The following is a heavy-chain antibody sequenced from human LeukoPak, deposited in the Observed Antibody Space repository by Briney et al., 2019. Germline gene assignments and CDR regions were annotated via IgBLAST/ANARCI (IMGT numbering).Heavy chain of an antibody. V-gene: IGHV4-59*12. CDR2: IYYSGST. D-gene: IGHD3-10*01. Sequence: SETLSLTCTVSGGSISSYYWSWIRQPPGKGLEWIGSIYYSGSTYYNPSLKSRVTISVDTSKNQFSLKLSSVTAADTAVYYCARDLRITMVRGDHFDYWGQGTLVTVSS. CDR3: ARDLRITMVRGDHFDY. CDR1: GGSISSYY. J-gene: IGHJ4*02.